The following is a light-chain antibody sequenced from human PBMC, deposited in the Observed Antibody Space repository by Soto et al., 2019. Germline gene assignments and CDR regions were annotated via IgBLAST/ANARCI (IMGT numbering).Light chain of an antibody. V-gene: IGKV3-20*01. J-gene: IGKJ5*01. Sequence: EIVMTQSPAALSVSPGGRATLSCRARQSIRGALPLYPQKPGQAPRILIYDASNRATGIPARFSGSASGTAFTLTISRLEPEDFAAYYCQQYGSSPRITFGQGTRLEIK. CDR1: QSIRGA. CDR2: DAS. CDR3: QQYGSSPRIT.